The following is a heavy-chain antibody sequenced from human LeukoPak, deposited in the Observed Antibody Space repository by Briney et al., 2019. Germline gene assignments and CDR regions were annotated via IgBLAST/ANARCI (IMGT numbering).Heavy chain of an antibody. D-gene: IGHD2-21*02. CDR3: ARHPAYCGGDCPTIFLRGYNWFDP. J-gene: IGHJ5*02. V-gene: IGHV4-34*01. CDR1: GGSFSGYY. CDR2: INHSGST. Sequence: SETLSLTCAVYGGSFSGYYWSWIRQPPGKGLEWIGEINHSGSTNYNPSLKSRVTISVDTSKHQFSLKLRSVTAADTDVYYRARHPAYCGGDCPTIFLRGYNWFDPWGQGTLVTVSS.